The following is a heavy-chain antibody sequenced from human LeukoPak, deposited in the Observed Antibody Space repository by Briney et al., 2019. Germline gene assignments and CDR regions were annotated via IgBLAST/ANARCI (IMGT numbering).Heavy chain of an antibody. D-gene: IGHD2-2*01. CDR3: AKYCSSTSCQDY. Sequence: GGSLRLSCAASGFTISSYAMSWVRQAPGKGLEWVSAISGSGGSTYYADSVEGRFTISRDNSKNTLYLQMNSLRAEDTAVYYCAKYCSSTSCQDYWGQGTLVTVSS. V-gene: IGHV3-23*01. CDR2: ISGSGGST. CDR1: GFTISSYA. J-gene: IGHJ4*02.